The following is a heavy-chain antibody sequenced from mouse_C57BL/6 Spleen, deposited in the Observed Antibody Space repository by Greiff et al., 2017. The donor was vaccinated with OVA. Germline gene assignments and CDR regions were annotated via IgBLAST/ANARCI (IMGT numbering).Heavy chain of an antibody. D-gene: IGHD1-1*01. CDR3: ARPPYYYGSRGDYAMDY. Sequence: EVMLVESGGGLVKPGGSLKLSCAASGFTFSDYGMHWVRQAPEKGLEWVAYISSGSSTIYYADTVKGRFTISRDNAKNTLFLQMTSLRSEDTAMYYCARPPYYYGSRGDYAMDYWGQGTSVTVSS. CDR2: ISSGSSTI. J-gene: IGHJ4*01. V-gene: IGHV5-17*01. CDR1: GFTFSDYG.